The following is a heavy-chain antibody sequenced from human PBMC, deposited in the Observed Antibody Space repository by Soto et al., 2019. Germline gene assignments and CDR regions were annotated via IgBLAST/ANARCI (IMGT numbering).Heavy chain of an antibody. CDR1: GYTFTSYD. CDR3: AREGYSNSSGSRGNWFEP. CDR2: MSPNSANT. D-gene: IGHD6-6*01. J-gene: IGHJ5*02. V-gene: IGHV1-8*01. Sequence: QVQLVQSGAEVKKPGASVKVSCKASGYTFTSYDINWVRQATGQGLEWMGWMSPNSANTGYAQKFQGRVTMTRNTSISKAYMELNSLRSEDTAVYYCAREGYSNSSGSRGNWFEPWGQGTMVTVSS.